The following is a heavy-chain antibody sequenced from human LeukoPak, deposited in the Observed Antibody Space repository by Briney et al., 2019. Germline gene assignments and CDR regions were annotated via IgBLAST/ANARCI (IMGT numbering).Heavy chain of an antibody. CDR1: GGSINNDNYC. CDR3: ARSHYYDSSGSQNNWFDP. Sequence: SETLSLTCSVSGGSINNDNYCWGWIRQPPGKGLEWIGGINHSGSTNPNPSLKSRVTISVDTSKNQFSLKLSSVTAADTALYYCARSHYYDSSGSQNNWFDPWGQGTLVTVSS. V-gene: IGHV4-39*07. D-gene: IGHD3-22*01. J-gene: IGHJ5*02. CDR2: INHSGST.